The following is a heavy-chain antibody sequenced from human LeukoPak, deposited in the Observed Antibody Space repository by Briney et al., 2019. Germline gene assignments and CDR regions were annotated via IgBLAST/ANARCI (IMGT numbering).Heavy chain of an antibody. CDR3: ASGEWPQNY. CDR2: ISSSSSTI. V-gene: IGHV3-48*01. CDR1: GFTFSSYS. D-gene: IGHD3-10*01. Sequence: GGSLRLSCVASGFTFSSYSMNWVRQAPGKGLEWVSYISSSSSTIYYADSVQGRFTISRDNSKNTLYLQMNSLRAEDTAVYYCASGEWPQNYWGQGTLVTVSS. J-gene: IGHJ4*02.